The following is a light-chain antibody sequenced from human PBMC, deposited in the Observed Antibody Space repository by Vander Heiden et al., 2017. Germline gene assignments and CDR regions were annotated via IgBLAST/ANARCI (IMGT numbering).Light chain of an antibody. CDR3: QQSDSTPYT. Sequence: DIQMTQSPSSLSASVGDRVTISCRASQSISSYLNWYQQKPGKAPKVLIYAASNVQSGVPSRVSGSGSGTEFTLTISSLQPEDFATYYCQQSDSTPYTFGQGTKLEIK. CDR1: QSISSY. V-gene: IGKV1-39*01. J-gene: IGKJ2*01. CDR2: AAS.